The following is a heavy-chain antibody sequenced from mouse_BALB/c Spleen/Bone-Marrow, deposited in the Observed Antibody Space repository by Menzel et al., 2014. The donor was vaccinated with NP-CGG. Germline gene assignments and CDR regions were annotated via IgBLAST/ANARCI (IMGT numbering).Heavy chain of an antibody. V-gene: IGHV1-82*01. Sequence: QVQLKGSVPELVRPGASVKISCKASGYEFIDSWMNWVKQRPGQGLEWIGRIYPGDGDSIYNGKFKGKATLTSDKFSSTAYMQLSSLTSVDSAVYFCARSLSVVTPMDYWGQGTSVTVSS. CDR3: ARSLSVVTPMDY. CDR2: IYPGDGDS. CDR1: GYEFIDSW. J-gene: IGHJ4*01. D-gene: IGHD1-1*01.